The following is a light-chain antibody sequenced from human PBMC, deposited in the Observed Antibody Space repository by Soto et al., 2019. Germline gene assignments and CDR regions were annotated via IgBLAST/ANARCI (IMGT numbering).Light chain of an antibody. V-gene: IGKV1-5*01. CDR3: QQNNYF. Sequence: DTRMTQSPSTLAASVGDRVTITCRASQNVNSWLTWYQQKPGKAPKVVLYDVSNLRSGVPSRFSGSGSGTEFTLTISSLEPDDFEAYYCQQNNYFFGQGTKLEIK. J-gene: IGKJ2*01. CDR2: DVS. CDR1: QNVNSW.